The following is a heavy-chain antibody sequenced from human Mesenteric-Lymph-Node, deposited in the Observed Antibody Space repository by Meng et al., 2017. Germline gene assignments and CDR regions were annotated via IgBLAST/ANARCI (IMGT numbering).Heavy chain of an antibody. CDR3: ARGPYGSGIWYFDY. D-gene: IGHD3-10*01. CDR2: INHSGST. CDR1: GGSFSGYY. Sequence: QVQLQQGGAGLLKPSETLSLTCAVYGGSFSGYYWSWIRQPPGKGLEWIGEINHSGSTNYNPSLKSRVTISVDTSKNQFSLKLSSVTAADTAVYYCARGPYGSGIWYFDYWGQGTLVTVSS. V-gene: IGHV4-34*01. J-gene: IGHJ4*02.